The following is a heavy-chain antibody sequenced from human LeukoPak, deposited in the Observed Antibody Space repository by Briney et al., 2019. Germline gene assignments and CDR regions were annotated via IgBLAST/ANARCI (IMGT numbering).Heavy chain of an antibody. D-gene: IGHD6-13*01. CDR2: FSATDGSA. J-gene: IGHJ3*01. CDR3: ARAKIAAAGTGAFDV. CDR1: GSTFSRYT. V-gene: IGHV3-23*01. Sequence: GGSLRLSCAASGSTFSRYTMTWVRQAPGKGLEWDSSFSATDGSAQYAESVEGRFTISRDNSKNTLFLRMNSLGAEDTAVYYCARAKIAAAGTGAFDVWGQGTLVTVSS.